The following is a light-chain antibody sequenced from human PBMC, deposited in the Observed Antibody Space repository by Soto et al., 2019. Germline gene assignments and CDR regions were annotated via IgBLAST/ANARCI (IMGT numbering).Light chain of an antibody. CDR1: ESISSW. CDR2: KAS. J-gene: IGKJ1*01. V-gene: IGKV1-5*03. Sequence: DVQITQSPSTLSASVGDRVTITCRASESISSWLAWYQQKPGKTPKLLIYKASTLESGAPSRFSGSGSGTEFTLTISSLQPDDFAIYYCQQYKSYETFGQGTKVDIK. CDR3: QQYKSYET.